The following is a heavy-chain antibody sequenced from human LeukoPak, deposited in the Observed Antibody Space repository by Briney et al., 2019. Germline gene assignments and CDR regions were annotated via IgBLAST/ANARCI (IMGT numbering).Heavy chain of an antibody. J-gene: IGHJ6*02. CDR2: IYYSGST. V-gene: IGHV4-39*07. Sequence: SETLSLTCTVSGGSISSSSYYWGWIRQPPGKGLEWIGSIYYSGSTYYNPSLKSRVTISVDTSENHFSLKLSSVTAADTAVYYCARYGDGSMDVWGQGTTVIVSS. CDR1: GGSISSSSYY. CDR3: ARYGDGSMDV. D-gene: IGHD4-17*01.